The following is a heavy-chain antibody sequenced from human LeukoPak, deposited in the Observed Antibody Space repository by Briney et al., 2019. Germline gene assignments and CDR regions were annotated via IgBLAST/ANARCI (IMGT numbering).Heavy chain of an antibody. V-gene: IGHV3-74*03. J-gene: IGHJ4*02. D-gene: IGHD3-10*01. CDR3: AKFPSVAYCYGSGREYYFDY. CDR2: ITSDGTST. Sequence: GGSLSLSCAASGFSFSITWMHWVRQFPGQGLVWVARITSDGTSTSYAESVEGRFTISRDNSKNTLYLQMNSLRAEDTAVYYCAKFPSVAYCYGSGREYYFDYWGQGTLVTVSS. CDR1: GFSFSITW.